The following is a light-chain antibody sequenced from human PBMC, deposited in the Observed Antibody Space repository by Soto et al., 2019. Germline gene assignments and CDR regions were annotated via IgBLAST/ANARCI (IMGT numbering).Light chain of an antibody. Sequence: LTQPPSASGSPGQSVTISCTGTSSDVGAYDYVSWYQQHPGKAPKLMIYEINKRPSGVPDRFSGSKSGNTASLTISGIQTEDEADYYCGSITSSSTPVFGTGTKVTVL. CDR3: GSITSSSTPV. V-gene: IGLV2-8*01. J-gene: IGLJ1*01. CDR1: SSDVGAYDY. CDR2: EIN.